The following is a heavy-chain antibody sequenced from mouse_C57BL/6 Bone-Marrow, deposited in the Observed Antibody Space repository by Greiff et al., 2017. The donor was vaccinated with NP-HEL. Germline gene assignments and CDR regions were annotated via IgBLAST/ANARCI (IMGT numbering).Heavy chain of an antibody. CDR1: GYTFTSYW. CDR2: IDPSDSYT. D-gene: IGHD2-4*01. Sequence: QVQLQQPGAELVMPGASVKLSCKASGYTFTSYWMHWVKQRPGQGLEWIGEIDPSDSYTNYNQKFKGKSTLTVDKSSSTAYMQLSSLTSEDSAVYYCARRLYDYSPWFAYWGQGTLVTVSA. J-gene: IGHJ3*01. CDR3: ARRLYDYSPWFAY. V-gene: IGHV1-69*01.